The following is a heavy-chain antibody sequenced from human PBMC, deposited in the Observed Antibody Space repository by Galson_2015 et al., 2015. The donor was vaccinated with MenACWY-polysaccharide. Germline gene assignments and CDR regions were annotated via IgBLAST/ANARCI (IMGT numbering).Heavy chain of an antibody. CDR2: MRPNRGNT. D-gene: IGHD5-12*01. CDR1: GDTFSSYG. J-gene: IGHJ4*02. V-gene: IGHV1-8*02. CDR3: ARGRDGSLRAD. Sequence: AVKVACKASGDTFSSYGINWLRQSTGQGLECMGWMRPNRGNTGYAQRFQGRVTMTRNTSISTAYMELSSLRSADTAVYYRARGRDGSLRADWGQGTLVTVSS.